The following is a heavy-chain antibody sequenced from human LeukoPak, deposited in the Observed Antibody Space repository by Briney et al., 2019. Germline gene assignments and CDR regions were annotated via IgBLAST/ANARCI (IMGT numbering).Heavy chain of an antibody. D-gene: IGHD1-26*01. CDR1: GGSISNYY. Sequence: SETLSLTCTVSGGSISNYYWSWIRQPPGKGLEWIGYIYYSGSTNCNPSLKSRVTMSVDTSKNQFSLKLSSVTAADTAVYYCARGGMMFDPWGQGTLVTVSS. CDR2: IYYSGST. CDR3: ARGGMMFDP. V-gene: IGHV4-59*01. J-gene: IGHJ5*02.